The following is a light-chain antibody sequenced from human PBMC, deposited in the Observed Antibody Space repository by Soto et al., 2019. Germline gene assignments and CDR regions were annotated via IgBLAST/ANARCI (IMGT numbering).Light chain of an antibody. CDR2: EGS. CDR3: RSYAGSSTVV. CDR1: SNDVGSYNL. J-gene: IGLJ2*01. V-gene: IGLV2-23*01. Sequence: QSALTQPASVSGSPGQSITISCTGTSNDVGSYNLVSWYQQHPGKAPKLMIYEGSKRPSGVSNRFSGSKSGNTASLTISGLQAEDEADYYCRSYAGSSTVVFGGGTKLTVL.